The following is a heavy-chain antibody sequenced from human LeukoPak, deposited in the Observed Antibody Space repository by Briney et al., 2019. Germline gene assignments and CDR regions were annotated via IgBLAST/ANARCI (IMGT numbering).Heavy chain of an antibody. D-gene: IGHD3-16*01. CDR2: ITSSGSTT. CDR1: GFAFSGFY. Sequence: KTGGSLRLSCAASGFAFSGFYMSWIRQAPGKGLEWVSYITSSGSTTYYTDSVKVRFTVSRDNAKNSLYLQMNSLRAEDTAMYFCARASLYDYVWGDMWGHGTMVIVSS. V-gene: IGHV3-11*01. CDR3: ARASLYDYVWGDM. J-gene: IGHJ3*01.